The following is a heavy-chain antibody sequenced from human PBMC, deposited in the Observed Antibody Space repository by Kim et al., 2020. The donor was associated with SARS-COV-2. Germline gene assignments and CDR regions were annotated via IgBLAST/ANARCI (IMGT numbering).Heavy chain of an antibody. D-gene: IGHD4-4*01. V-gene: IGHV3-33*01. Sequence: YYADPVKGRFTISRDNSKNTLYLQMDSLRAEDTAVYYCARDDNYSGNAFDIWGHGTMVTVSS. J-gene: IGHJ3*02. CDR3: ARDDNYSGNAFDI.